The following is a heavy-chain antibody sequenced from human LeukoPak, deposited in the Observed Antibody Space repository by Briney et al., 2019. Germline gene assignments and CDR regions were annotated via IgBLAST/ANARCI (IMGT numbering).Heavy chain of an antibody. CDR2: TRNKANSYTT. CDR1: GFTFSDHY. D-gene: IGHD4-17*01. Sequence: PGGSLRLSCAASGFTFSDHYMDWVRQAPGKGLEWVGRTRNKANSYTTEYAASVKGRFTISRDDSKNSLYLQMNSLKTEDTAVYYCARGGGYGEEYFQHWGQGTLVTVSS. J-gene: IGHJ1*01. V-gene: IGHV3-72*01. CDR3: ARGGGYGEEYFQH.